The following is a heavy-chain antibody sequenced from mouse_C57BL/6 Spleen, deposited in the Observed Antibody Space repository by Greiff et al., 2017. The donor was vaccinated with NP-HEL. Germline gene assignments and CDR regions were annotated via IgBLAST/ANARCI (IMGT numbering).Heavy chain of an antibody. Sequence: EVKVVESGGGLVKPGGSLKLSCAASGFTFSDYGMHWVRQAPEKGLEWVAYISSGSSTIYYADTVKGRFTISRDNAKNTLFLQMTSLRSEDTAMYYCARTTLWGQGTTLTVSS. CDR3: ARTTL. CDR1: GFTFSDYG. J-gene: IGHJ2*01. V-gene: IGHV5-17*01. CDR2: ISSGSSTI. D-gene: IGHD1-1*01.